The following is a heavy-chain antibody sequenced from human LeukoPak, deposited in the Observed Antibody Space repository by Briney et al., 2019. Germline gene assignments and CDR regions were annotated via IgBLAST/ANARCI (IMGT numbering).Heavy chain of an antibody. V-gene: IGHV4-39*01. J-gene: IGHJ3*02. CDR2: IYYSGST. CDR1: GGSISSSSYY. D-gene: IGHD3-22*01. Sequence: PSETLSLTCTVSGGSISSSSYYWGWIRQPPGKGLEWIGSIYYSGSTYYNPSLKSRVTISVDTSKNQFSQKLSSVTAADTAVYYCASDSSGYYDPYAFDIWGQGTMVTVSS. CDR3: ASDSSGYYDPYAFDI.